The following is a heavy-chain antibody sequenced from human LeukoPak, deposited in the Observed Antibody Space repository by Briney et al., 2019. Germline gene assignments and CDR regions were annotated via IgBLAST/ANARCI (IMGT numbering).Heavy chain of an antibody. J-gene: IGHJ4*02. Sequence: GGSLRLSCAASGFTFSSYAMSWVRQAPGKGLEWVSAISGSGGSTYCADSVKGRFTISRDNSKNTLYLQMSSLRAEDTAVYYCVKDLSGRYSFDYWGQGTLVTVSS. CDR2: ISGSGGST. V-gene: IGHV3-23*01. CDR1: GFTFSSYA. D-gene: IGHD1-26*01. CDR3: VKDLSGRYSFDY.